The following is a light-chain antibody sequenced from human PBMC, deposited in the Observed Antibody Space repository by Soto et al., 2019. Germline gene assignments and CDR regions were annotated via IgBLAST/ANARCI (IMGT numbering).Light chain of an antibody. CDR1: ESISSH. Sequence: EIVMTQSPATLSVSPGEEVTLSCRASESISSHLAWYQQRPGRSPRLLIHEASTRATGISARFSGSGSRTEFTLTINCLQSEDCAVYYCQQYKYLWTFGQGTRVELK. CDR3: QQYKYLWT. CDR2: EAS. J-gene: IGKJ1*01. V-gene: IGKV3-15*01.